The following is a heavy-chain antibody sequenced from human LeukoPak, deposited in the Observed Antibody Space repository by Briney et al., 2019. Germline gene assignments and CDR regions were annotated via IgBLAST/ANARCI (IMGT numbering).Heavy chain of an antibody. D-gene: IGHD6-13*01. CDR1: GGSISSGDYY. CDR3: ARASRAAAGKIDY. J-gene: IGHJ4*02. V-gene: IGHV4-61*08. Sequence: SETLSLTCTVSGGSISSGDYYWSWIRQPPGKGLEWIGYIYYSGSTNYNPSLKSRVTISVDTSKNQFSLKLSSVTAADTAVYYCARASRAAAGKIDYWGQGTLVTVSS. CDR2: IYYSGST.